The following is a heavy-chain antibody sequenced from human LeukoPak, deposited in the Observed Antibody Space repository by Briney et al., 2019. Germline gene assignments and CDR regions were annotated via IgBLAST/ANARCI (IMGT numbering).Heavy chain of an antibody. CDR2: ISAYNGKT. J-gene: IGHJ4*02. Sequence: GASVKVSCKAFGYTFTSYGISWVRQAPGQGLEWMGWISAYNGKTNSAQKFQGRVTMTTDTSTSTAYMELRSLRSDDTAVYYCARDVITFGGVIVMDYWGQGTLVTVSS. CDR1: GYTFTSYG. V-gene: IGHV1-18*01. CDR3: ARDVITFGGVIVMDY. D-gene: IGHD3-16*02.